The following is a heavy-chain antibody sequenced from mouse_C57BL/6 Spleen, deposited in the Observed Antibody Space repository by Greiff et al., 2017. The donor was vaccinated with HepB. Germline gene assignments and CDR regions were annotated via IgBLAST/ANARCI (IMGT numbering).Heavy chain of an antibody. V-gene: IGHV1-54*01. J-gene: IGHJ4*01. CDR3: ARYPYYYGSSYDYAMDY. Sequence: QVHVKQSGAELVRPGTSVKVSCKASGYAFTNYLIEWVKQRPGQGLEWIGVINPGSGGTNYNEKFKGKATLTADKSSSTAYMQLSSLTSEDSAVYFCARYPYYYGSSYDYAMDYWGQGTSVTVSS. D-gene: IGHD1-1*01. CDR1: GYAFTNYL. CDR2: INPGSGGT.